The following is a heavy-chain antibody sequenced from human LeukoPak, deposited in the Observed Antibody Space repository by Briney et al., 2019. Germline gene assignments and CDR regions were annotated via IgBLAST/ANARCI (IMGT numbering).Heavy chain of an antibody. J-gene: IGHJ4*02. D-gene: IGHD3-16*02. V-gene: IGHV1-3*01. CDR1: GYTFTSYA. CDR2: INAGSGNT. CDR3: ARGGYRYTNDY. Sequence: ASVKVSCKASGYTFTSYAMHWVRQAPGQRLEWMGWINAGSGNTKYSQKFQGRVTITRDTSASTAYMELDSLRSEDTAVYYCARGGYRYTNDYWGQGTLVTVSS.